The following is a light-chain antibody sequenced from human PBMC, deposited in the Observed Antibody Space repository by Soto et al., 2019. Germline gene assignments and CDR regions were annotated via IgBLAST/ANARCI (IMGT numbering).Light chain of an antibody. CDR2: AIS. CDR1: QSISTY. CDR3: QQSYTTPRT. V-gene: IGKV1-39*01. J-gene: IGKJ1*01. Sequence: DIQMTQSPSSLSASVGDRVTITCRASQSISTYVNWYQQSPGKAPKLLIYAISRLQSGVPSRFSGSGSGTDFTLTISGLQPEDFAVYFCQQSYTTPRTFGQGTKVDI.